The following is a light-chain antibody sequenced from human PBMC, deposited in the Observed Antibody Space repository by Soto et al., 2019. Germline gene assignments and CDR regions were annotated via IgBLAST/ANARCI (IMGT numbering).Light chain of an antibody. V-gene: IGLV1-51*02. J-gene: IGLJ2*01. Sequence: QSVLTQPPSVSAAPGQTGTISCSGSSSNIGNNYVSWYQQLPGTAPKLLIYENNKRPSGIPDRFSGSKSGTSATLGITGLQTGDEADYYCGTWDSSLSAVFGGGTQLTVL. CDR2: ENN. CDR3: GTWDSSLSAV. CDR1: SSNIGNNY.